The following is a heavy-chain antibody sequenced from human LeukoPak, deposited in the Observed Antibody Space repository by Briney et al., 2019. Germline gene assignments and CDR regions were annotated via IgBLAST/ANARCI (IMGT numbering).Heavy chain of an antibody. D-gene: IGHD4-17*01. V-gene: IGHV3-23*01. Sequence: PGGSLRLSCAASGFTFSSYAISWVRQAPGKGLEWVSAISGSGGNTYYADSVKGRFTISRDNSKNTLFLQMSSLRAEDTAVYYCAKPPVTSLYFDYWGQGTLVTVSS. CDR1: GFTFSSYA. J-gene: IGHJ4*02. CDR2: ISGSGGNT. CDR3: AKPPVTSLYFDY.